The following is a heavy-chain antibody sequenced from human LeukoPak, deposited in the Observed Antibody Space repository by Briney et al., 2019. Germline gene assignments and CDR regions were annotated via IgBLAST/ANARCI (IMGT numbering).Heavy chain of an antibody. Sequence: KPGGSLRLSCAASGFTFSSYSMNWVRQAPGKGLEWVSSISSSSSYIYYADSVKGRFTISRDNAKNSLYLQMNSLRAEDTALYYCAKSGEILTGYRASDFDYWGQGTLVTVSS. CDR1: GFTFSSYS. D-gene: IGHD3-9*01. J-gene: IGHJ4*02. CDR3: AKSGEILTGYRASDFDY. CDR2: ISSSSSYI. V-gene: IGHV3-21*04.